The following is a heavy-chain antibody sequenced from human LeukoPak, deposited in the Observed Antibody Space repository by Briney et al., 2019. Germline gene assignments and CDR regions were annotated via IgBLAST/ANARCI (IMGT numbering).Heavy chain of an antibody. CDR3: ARDFSVGADGYNRDAFDI. Sequence: GGSLRLSSAASGLTVRSNCMSSVRQAPGERLEWGSYICSRSSPIYYADSVKGRFTISRANAKNSLYLRMNSLRGEDTAVYYSARDFSVGADGYNRDAFDIWGQGTMVTVSS. V-gene: IGHV3-48*01. CDR2: ICSRSSPI. D-gene: IGHD5-24*01. CDR1: GLTVRSNC. J-gene: IGHJ3*02.